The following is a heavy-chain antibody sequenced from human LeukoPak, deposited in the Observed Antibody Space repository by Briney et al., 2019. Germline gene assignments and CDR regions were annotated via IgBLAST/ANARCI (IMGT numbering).Heavy chain of an antibody. J-gene: IGHJ6*03. CDR3: ARHLGVIISRHYYYYMDV. D-gene: IGHD3-10*01. V-gene: IGHV5-51*01. Sequence: GESLKISCKGSGYSFTSYWIGWVRQMPGKGLEWMGIIYPGDSDTRYSPSFQGQVTISADKSISTAYLQWSSLKASDTAIYYCARHLGVIISRHYYYYMDVWGKGTTVTISS. CDR1: GYSFTSYW. CDR2: IYPGDSDT.